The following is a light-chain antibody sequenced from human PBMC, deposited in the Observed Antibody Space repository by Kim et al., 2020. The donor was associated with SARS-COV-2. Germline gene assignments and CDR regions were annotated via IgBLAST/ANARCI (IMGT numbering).Light chain of an antibody. CDR1: NSGSKN. CDR2: RDS. J-gene: IGLJ2*01. V-gene: IGLV3-9*01. Sequence: SYELTQQLSVSVAMGQTARITCGGNNSGSKNVHWYQQKPGQAPVLVIYRDSNRPSGIPARFSGSNSGNTATLTISRAQAGDEADYYCQVWDSSTVSVVFGGETQLTVL. CDR3: QVWDSSTVSVV.